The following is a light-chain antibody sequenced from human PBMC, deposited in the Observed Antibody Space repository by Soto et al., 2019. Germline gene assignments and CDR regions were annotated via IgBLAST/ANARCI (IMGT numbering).Light chain of an antibody. J-gene: IGKJ5*01. CDR2: DAS. CDR3: QQRSNWPPIT. Sequence: EIVLTQSPATLSLSPGERATLSCTASQSVSSYLAWYQQKPGQAPRLLIYDASNRATGIPARFSGSGSGTDFTLIISSLEPEDFAVYFCQQRSNWPPITFGQGTRLEIK. CDR1: QSVSSY. V-gene: IGKV3-11*01.